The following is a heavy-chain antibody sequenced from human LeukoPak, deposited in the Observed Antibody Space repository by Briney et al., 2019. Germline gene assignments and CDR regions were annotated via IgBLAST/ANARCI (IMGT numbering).Heavy chain of an antibody. CDR2: IYYSGST. V-gene: IGHV4-59*01. D-gene: IGHD3-3*01. J-gene: IGHJ5*02. Sequence: GSLRLSCAASGFTFSSYWMSWVRQAPGKGLEWIGYIYYSGSTNYNPSLKSRITISVDTSKNQFSLKLSSVTAADTAVYYCARSEDFWSGYYTGIWFDPWGQGTLVTVSS. CDR3: ARSEDFWSGYYTGIWFDP. CDR1: GFTFSSYW.